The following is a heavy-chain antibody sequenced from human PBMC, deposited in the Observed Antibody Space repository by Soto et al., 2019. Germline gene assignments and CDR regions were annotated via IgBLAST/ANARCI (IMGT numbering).Heavy chain of an antibody. Sequence: SDPLSLTCTASGGSGSSGSQFWTWIRQPPGRGLEWIGSIYETKRTNYNPSLKSRVTISVDTSNNQFSLKLNSVTAADTAVYYCATGTVVNPLDYWGRGTLVTVSS. V-gene: IGHV4-61*01. CDR2: IYETKRT. CDR3: ATGTVVNPLDY. J-gene: IGHJ4*02. D-gene: IGHD6-6*01. CDR1: GGSGSSGSQF.